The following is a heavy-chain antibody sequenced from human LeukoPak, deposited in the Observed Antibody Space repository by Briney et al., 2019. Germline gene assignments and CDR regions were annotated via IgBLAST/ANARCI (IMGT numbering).Heavy chain of an antibody. Sequence: PGGSLRLSCAASGFTFSSYGMHWVRQAPGKGLEWVAVIWYDGSNKYYADSVKGRFTISRDNSKNTLYLQMNSLRAEDTAVYYCASWPEINDAFDIWGQGTMVTVSS. CDR2: IWYDGSNK. V-gene: IGHV3-33*01. D-gene: IGHD1-14*01. CDR3: ASWPEINDAFDI. CDR1: GFTFSSYG. J-gene: IGHJ3*02.